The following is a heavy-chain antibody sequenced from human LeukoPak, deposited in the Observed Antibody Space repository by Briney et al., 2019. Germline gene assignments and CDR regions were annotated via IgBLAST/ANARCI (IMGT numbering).Heavy chain of an antibody. J-gene: IGHJ6*03. CDR1: GGFISSSSYY. Sequence: SETLSLTCTVSGGFISSSSYYWGWIRQPPGKGLEWIGRIYTSRSTNYNPSLKSRVTISVDTSKNQFSLKLSSVTAADTAVYYCARGYSNYHLGYYYYMDVWGKGTTVTVSS. CDR2: IYTSRST. V-gene: IGHV4-39*07. CDR3: ARGYSNYHLGYYYYMDV. D-gene: IGHD4-11*01.